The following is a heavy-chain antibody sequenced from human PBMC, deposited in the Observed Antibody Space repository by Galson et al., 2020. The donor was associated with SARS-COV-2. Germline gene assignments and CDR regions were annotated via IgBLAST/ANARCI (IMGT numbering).Heavy chain of an antibody. CDR2: IYYSGSA. D-gene: IGHD2-15*01. CDR1: GDSIISGGYY. Sequence: SETLSLTCTVSGDSIISGGYYWSWIRQYPGKGLEWIGYIYYSGSAYKNPSLKSRLAISVDTSKNQFSLNLTSVTAADTAVYFCARSGSRGQIYDYWGQGTLVTVSS. V-gene: IGHV4-31*03. J-gene: IGHJ4*02. CDR3: ARSGSRGQIYDY.